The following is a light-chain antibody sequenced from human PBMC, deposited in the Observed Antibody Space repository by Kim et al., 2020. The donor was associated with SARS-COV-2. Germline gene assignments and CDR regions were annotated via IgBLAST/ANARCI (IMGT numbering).Light chain of an antibody. CDR3: NSRDSSGNHWV. V-gene: IGLV3-19*01. CDR1: SLRSYY. CDR2: GKN. J-gene: IGLJ3*02. Sequence: SSELTQDPAVSVALGQTVMITCQGDSLRSYYASWYQQKPGQAPVLVIYGKNNRPSGIPDRFSGSSSGNTASLTITWAQAEDEADYYCNSRDSSGNHWVFG.